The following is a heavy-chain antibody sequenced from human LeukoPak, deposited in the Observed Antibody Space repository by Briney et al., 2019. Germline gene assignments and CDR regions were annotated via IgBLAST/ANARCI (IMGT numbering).Heavy chain of an antibody. CDR2: ISYDGSNK. D-gene: IGHD5-24*01. V-gene: IGHV3-30*04. Sequence: PGRSLRLSCAASGFTFSSYAMHWVRQAPGKGLEWVAVISYDGSNKYYADSVKGRFTISRDNSKNTLYLQMNSLRAEDTAVYYCARRDRGDGLDYWGQGTLVTVSS. CDR1: GFTFSSYA. J-gene: IGHJ4*02. CDR3: ARRDRGDGLDY.